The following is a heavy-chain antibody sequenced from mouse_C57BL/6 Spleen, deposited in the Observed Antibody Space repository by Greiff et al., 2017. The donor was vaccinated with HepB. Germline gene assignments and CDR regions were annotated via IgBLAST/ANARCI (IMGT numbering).Heavy chain of an antibody. Sequence: EVQRVESGGGLVKPGGSLKLSCAASGFTFSDYGMHWVRQAPEKGLEWVAYISSGSSTIYDADTVKGRFTISRDNAKNTLFLQMTSLRSEDTAMYYCARGYYYGTPYFDVWGTGTTVTVSS. CDR3: ARGYYYGTPYFDV. CDR1: GFTFSDYG. J-gene: IGHJ1*03. D-gene: IGHD1-1*01. V-gene: IGHV5-17*01. CDR2: ISSGSSTI.